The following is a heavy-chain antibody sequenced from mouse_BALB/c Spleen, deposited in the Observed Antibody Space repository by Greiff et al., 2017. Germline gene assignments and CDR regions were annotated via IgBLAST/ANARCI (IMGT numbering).Heavy chain of an antibody. D-gene: IGHD2-4*01. CDR2: IRNKANGYTT. CDR3: ARVSTMITTRAWFAY. V-gene: IGHV7-3*02. J-gene: IGHJ3*01. CDR1: GFTFTDYY. Sequence: EVQLVESGGGLVQPGGSLRLSCATSGFTFTDYYMSWVRQPPGKALEWLGFIRNKANGYTTEYSASVKGRFTISRDNSQSILYLQMNTLRAEDSATYYCARVSTMITTRAWFAYWGQGTLVTVSA.